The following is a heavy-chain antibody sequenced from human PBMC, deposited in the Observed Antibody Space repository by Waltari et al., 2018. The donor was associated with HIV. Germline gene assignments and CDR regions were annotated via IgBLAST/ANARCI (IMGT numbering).Heavy chain of an antibody. J-gene: IGHJ5*02. CDR2: INTITGNP. V-gene: IGHV7-4-1*02. CDR3: AKLGNYNWLDP. Sequence: QVQLVQSGSELKKPGASVKVSCKASGYIFTKYAMNWVRQAPGQGLEWMGWINTITGNPTYAQGFTGRFVFSLDTSVSTAYLQSSSLKPEDTAVYDCAKLGNYNWLDPWGQGTLVTVSS. D-gene: IGHD7-27*01. CDR1: GYIFTKYA.